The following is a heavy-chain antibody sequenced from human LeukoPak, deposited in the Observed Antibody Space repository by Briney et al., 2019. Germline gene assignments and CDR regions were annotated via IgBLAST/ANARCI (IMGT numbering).Heavy chain of an antibody. V-gene: IGHV6-1*01. CDR1: GDSVSSNSVT. D-gene: IGHD2-2*01. Sequence: SQTLSLTCAISGDSVSSNSVTWNWIRQSPSRGLEWLGRTYYRSTWYNDYAVSVRGRITVNPDTSKNQFSLHLNSVTPEDTAVYYCARRLTQYGWFDPWGQGTLVTVSS. J-gene: IGHJ5*02. CDR2: TYYRSTWYN. CDR3: ARRLTQYGWFDP.